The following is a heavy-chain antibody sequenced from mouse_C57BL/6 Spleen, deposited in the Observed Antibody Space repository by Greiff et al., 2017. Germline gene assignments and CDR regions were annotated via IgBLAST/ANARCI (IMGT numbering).Heavy chain of an antibody. J-gene: IGHJ2*01. V-gene: IGHV1-55*01. CDR2: IYPGSGST. CDR3: AKEEDCDVGD. CDR1: GYTFTSYW. Sequence: VQLQQPGAELVKPGASVKLSCKASGYTFTSYWITWVKQRTGQGLEWIGDIYPGSGSTNYNEKFKGKATLTVDTSSSTAYMQLRSLTSEDSAVYSCAKEEDCDVGDWGQGTTLTVSS.